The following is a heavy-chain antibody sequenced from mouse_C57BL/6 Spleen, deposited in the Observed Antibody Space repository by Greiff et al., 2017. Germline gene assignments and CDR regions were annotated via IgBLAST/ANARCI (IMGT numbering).Heavy chain of an antibody. CDR2: IDPSDGYT. D-gene: IGHD1-1*01. CDR1: GYTFTSYW. CDR3: ARSGYYGSSSAGFAY. J-gene: IGHJ3*01. Sequence: QVQLQQPGAELVRPGTSVKLSCKASGYTFTSYWMHWVKQRPGQGLEWIGVIDPSDGYTNYNKKFMGKATLTVDTSSSTAYMQLSSLTSADSAVYYCARSGYYGSSSAGFAYWGQGPLVTVSA. V-gene: IGHV1-59*01.